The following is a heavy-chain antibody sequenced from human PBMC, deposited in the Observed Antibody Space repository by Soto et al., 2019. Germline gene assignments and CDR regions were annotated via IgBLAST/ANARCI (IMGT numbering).Heavy chain of an antibody. Sequence: QLQLQESGPGLVKPSETLSLTCSVSGDSISRSDHYLGWIRQPPGRGLEYIGFISPDGNTYYKPSLQSRVTISSVTSRTQFSLRLNSVTAADTAVYYCARLSEYDSSSVLISGAFDYWGQGILVTVSS. CDR2: ISPDGNT. D-gene: IGHD6-6*01. CDR1: GDSISRSDHY. CDR3: ARLSEYDSSSVLISGAFDY. J-gene: IGHJ4*02. V-gene: IGHV4-39*01.